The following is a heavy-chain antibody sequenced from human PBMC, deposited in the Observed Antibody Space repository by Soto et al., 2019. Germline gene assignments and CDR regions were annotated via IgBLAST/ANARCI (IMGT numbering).Heavy chain of an antibody. Sequence: SETLSLTCTVSGGSISGYYLSWILQPPGKGLEWIGYMYNTGSTVYNPSFKSRVTISVDTSKNQFSLKLNSVTAADTAVYYCARDLWGYCGTDCYPLDVWGQGTTVTVS. J-gene: IGHJ6*02. CDR3: ARDLWGYCGTDCYPLDV. CDR1: GGSISGYY. V-gene: IGHV4-59*01. CDR2: MYNTGST. D-gene: IGHD2-21*02.